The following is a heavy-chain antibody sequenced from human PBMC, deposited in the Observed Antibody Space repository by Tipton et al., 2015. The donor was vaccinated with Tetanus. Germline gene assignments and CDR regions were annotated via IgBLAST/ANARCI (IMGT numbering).Heavy chain of an antibody. J-gene: IGHJ6*02. CDR1: GYTFTGYY. CDR2: INPNSGGT. V-gene: IGHV1-2*04. CDR3: ARDHYDILTGPTYGMDV. Sequence: QSGAEVKKPGASVKVSCKASGYTFTGYYMHWVRQAPGQGLEWMGWINPNSGGTNYAQKFQGWVTMTRDTSISTAYMELSRLRSDDTAVYYCARDHYDILTGPTYGMDVWGQGTTATDSS. D-gene: IGHD3-9*01.